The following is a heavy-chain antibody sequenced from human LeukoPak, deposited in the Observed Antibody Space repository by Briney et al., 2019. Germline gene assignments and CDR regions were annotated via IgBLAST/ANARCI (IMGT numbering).Heavy chain of an antibody. V-gene: IGHV4-30-4*08. Sequence: SETLSLTCTVSGGSIRSSYYYWGWIRQPPGKGLEWIGYIYYSGSTYYNPSLKSRVTISVDTSKNQFSLKLSSVTAADTAVYYCARETIYSSSWSWGQGTLVTVSS. D-gene: IGHD6-13*01. CDR1: GGSIRSSYYY. CDR2: IYYSGST. CDR3: ARETIYSSSWS. J-gene: IGHJ4*02.